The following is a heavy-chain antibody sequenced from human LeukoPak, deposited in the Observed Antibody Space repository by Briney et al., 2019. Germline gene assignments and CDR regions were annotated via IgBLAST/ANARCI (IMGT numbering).Heavy chain of an antibody. Sequence: PGGSLRLSCAASGFTFRSYAMSWVRQAPGKGLEWVSAITDTGGSTYYADSVKGRFTISRDNSKNTLYLQMNSLRAEDTAVYYCAKDYYDSSGYYLPFDYWGQGTLVTVSS. J-gene: IGHJ4*02. CDR3: AKDYYDSSGYYLPFDY. D-gene: IGHD3-22*01. V-gene: IGHV3-23*01. CDR1: GFTFRSYA. CDR2: ITDTGGST.